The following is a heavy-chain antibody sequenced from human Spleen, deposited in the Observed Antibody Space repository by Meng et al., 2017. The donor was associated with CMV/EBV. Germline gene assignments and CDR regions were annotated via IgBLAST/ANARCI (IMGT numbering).Heavy chain of an antibody. CDR2: ISAYTDNT. CDR1: GFTFDTFG. V-gene: IGHV1-18*01. CDR3: ARTLAVTGTSYSAY. D-gene: IGHD6-19*01. Sequence: SGFTFDTFGFFWMRQAPGQGLEWMGWISAYTDNTRYGQNFQGRLTMTTDASTTTVFMELRGLRSQDTAMYFCARTLAVTGTSYSAYWGQGTLVTVSS. J-gene: IGHJ4*02.